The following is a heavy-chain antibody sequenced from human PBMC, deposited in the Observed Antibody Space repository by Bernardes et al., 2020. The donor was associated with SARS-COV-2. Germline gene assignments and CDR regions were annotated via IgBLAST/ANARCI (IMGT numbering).Heavy chain of an antibody. CDR3: ARGVAYYGMDV. CDR2: INHSGST. Sequence: SETLSLTCAVYGGSFSGYYWSWIRQPPGKGLEWIGEINHSGSTNYNPSLKSRVTISVDTSKNQFSLKLSSVTAADTAVYYCARGVAYYGMDVWGQGTTVNVSS. V-gene: IGHV4-34*01. J-gene: IGHJ6*02. D-gene: IGHD2-15*01. CDR1: GGSFSGYY.